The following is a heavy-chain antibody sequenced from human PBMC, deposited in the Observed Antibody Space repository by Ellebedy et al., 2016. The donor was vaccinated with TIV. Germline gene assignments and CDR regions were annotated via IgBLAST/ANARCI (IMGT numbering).Heavy chain of an antibody. D-gene: IGHD1-26*01. CDR3: KKGGAWDLDY. J-gene: IGHJ4*02. CDR1: GFTFSSYW. V-gene: IGHV3-7*03. CDR2: IKLYGSQE. Sequence: GESLKISCAASGFTFSSYWMGWVRQAPGKGLEWVANIKLYGSQEYYLDSVKGRFTISRDNGKNSLYLQMNSVRAEDTAVYYCKKGGAWDLDYWGQGTLVTVSS.